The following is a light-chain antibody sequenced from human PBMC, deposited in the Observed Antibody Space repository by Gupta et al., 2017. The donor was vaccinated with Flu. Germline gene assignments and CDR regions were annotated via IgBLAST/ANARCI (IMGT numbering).Light chain of an antibody. CDR2: KAS. CDR3: QQYNSYRT. CDR1: QSISSW. Sequence: DIQMTQSPSTLSASVGDRVTITCRASQSISSWLAWYQQKPGKAPKLLMYKASTLESEVPSRFSGSGSGTEFTLTISSLQPDDFATYYCQQYNSYRTFGQGTKVEIK. J-gene: IGKJ1*01. V-gene: IGKV1-5*03.